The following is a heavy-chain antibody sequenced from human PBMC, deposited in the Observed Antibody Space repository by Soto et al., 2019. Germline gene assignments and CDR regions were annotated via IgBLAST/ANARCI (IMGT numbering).Heavy chain of an antibody. J-gene: IGHJ6*03. V-gene: IGHV1-18*01. Sequence: QVQLVQSGAEVKKPGASVKVSCKASGYTFTSYGISWVRQAPGQGLEWMGWISAYNGNTNYAQKRQGRVTMTTDTSTSTAYMALRSMRSDDTAVYYCARDSYILTGYNYYYYMDVWGKGTTVTVSS. CDR3: ARDSYILTGYNYYYYMDV. CDR2: ISAYNGNT. CDR1: GYTFTSYG. D-gene: IGHD3-9*01.